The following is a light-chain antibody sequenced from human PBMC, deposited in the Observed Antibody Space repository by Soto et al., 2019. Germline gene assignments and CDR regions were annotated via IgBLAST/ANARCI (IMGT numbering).Light chain of an antibody. Sequence: DTQMTQSPSSLSASVGDRVTIACRASQTVAKSLNWYQQKPGQAPELLIYATSHLQIGVPSRFSGSGSGTDFTLTINTLQAEDFATYYCQQSYRMPLTFGQGTRVGVK. CDR3: QQSYRMPLT. J-gene: IGKJ1*01. CDR2: ATS. V-gene: IGKV1-39*01. CDR1: QTVAKS.